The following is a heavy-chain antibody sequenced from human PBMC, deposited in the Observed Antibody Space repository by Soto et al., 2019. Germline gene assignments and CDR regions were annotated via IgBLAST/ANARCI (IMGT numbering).Heavy chain of an antibody. J-gene: IGHJ5*02. CDR2: ISSSSSTI. CDR3: AIEGGNLNWFDP. CDR1: GFTFSSYS. D-gene: IGHD4-4*01. V-gene: IGHV3-48*02. Sequence: EVQLVESGGGLVQPGGSLRLSCAASGFTFSSYSMNWVRQAPGKGLEWVSYISSSSSTIYYADSVKGRFTIPRDNAKNSLYLQMIRLRDEDTAVYYCAIEGGNLNWFDPWGQGTLVTVSS.